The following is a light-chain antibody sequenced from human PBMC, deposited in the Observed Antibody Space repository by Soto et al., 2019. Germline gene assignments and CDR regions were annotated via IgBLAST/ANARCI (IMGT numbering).Light chain of an antibody. CDR2: LGS. J-gene: IGKJ5*01. V-gene: IGKV2-28*01. CDR1: QSLLHSNGYNY. Sequence: DLVMTQSPLSLPVTPGEPASISCRSSQSLLHSNGYNYLDWYLQKPGQSPQLLIYLGSNRASGVPDRFSGSGSGTDFTLKISRVEAEDVGVYYGITFGQGTRLEIK. CDR3: IT.